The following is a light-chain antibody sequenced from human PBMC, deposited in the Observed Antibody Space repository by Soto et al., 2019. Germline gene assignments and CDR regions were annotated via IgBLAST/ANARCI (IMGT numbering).Light chain of an antibody. CDR2: GAS. Sequence: EIVLTQSPGTLSLSPGERATLSCRASQSVSSSYLAWYQQKPGQAPRLLIYGASSRSTGIPDWFSGSGSGTDFTLTISRLEPEDVAVYYCQQYGSSQSFGQGTKVEIK. V-gene: IGKV3-20*01. CDR3: QQYGSSQS. CDR1: QSVSSSY. J-gene: IGKJ1*01.